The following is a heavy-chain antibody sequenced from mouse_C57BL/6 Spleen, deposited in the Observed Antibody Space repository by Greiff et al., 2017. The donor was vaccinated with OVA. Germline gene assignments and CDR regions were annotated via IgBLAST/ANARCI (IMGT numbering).Heavy chain of an antibody. V-gene: IGHV1-55*01. D-gene: IGHD2-1*01. Sequence: QVQLKQPGAELVKPGASVKMSCKASGYTFTSYWITWVKQRPGQGLEWIGDIYPGSGSTNFNEKFKSKATLTVDTSSSTAYMQLSSLTSEDSAVYYCARECYYGNYGGYWGQGTTLTVSS. CDR3: ARECYYGNYGGY. CDR2: IYPGSGST. J-gene: IGHJ2*01. CDR1: GYTFTSYW.